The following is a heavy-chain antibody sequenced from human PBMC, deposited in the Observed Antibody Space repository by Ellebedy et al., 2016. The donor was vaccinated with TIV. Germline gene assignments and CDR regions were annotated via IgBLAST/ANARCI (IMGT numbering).Heavy chain of an antibody. J-gene: IGHJ3*02. V-gene: IGHV3-23*01. D-gene: IGHD5-12*01. CDR2: ISGSGGST. CDR3: ARDDSGPQAFDI. Sequence: GESLKISCAASGFTFSSYAMSWVRQAPGKGLEWVSAISGSGGSTYYADSVKGRFTISRDNSKNTLYLQMNSLRAEDTAVYYCARDDSGPQAFDIWGQGTVVTVTS. CDR1: GFTFSSYA.